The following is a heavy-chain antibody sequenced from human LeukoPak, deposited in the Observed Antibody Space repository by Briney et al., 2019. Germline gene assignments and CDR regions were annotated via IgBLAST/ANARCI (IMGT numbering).Heavy chain of an antibody. CDR3: ARGDYYDSSGSYLFDY. CDR1: GFTFSSYA. D-gene: IGHD3-22*01. Sequence: PGGSLRLSCAASGFTFSSYAMHWVRQAPGKGLEWVAVISYDGSNKYYADSVKGRFTISRDNSKNTLYLQMNSLRVEDTAVYYCARGDYYDSSGSYLFDYWGQGTLVTVSS. V-gene: IGHV3-30*01. J-gene: IGHJ4*02. CDR2: ISYDGSNK.